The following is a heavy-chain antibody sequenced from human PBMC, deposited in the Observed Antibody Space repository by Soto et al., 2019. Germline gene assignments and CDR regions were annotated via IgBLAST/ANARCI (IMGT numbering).Heavy chain of an antibody. D-gene: IGHD3-16*02. CDR2: ISSSSSTI. CDR1: GFTFSSYS. J-gene: IGHJ4*02. Sequence: GGSLRLSCAASGFTFSSYSMNWVRQAPGKGLEWVSYISSSSSTIYYADSVKGRFTISRDNAKNSLYLQMNSLGDEDTAVYYCAREDYDYVWGSYRSYYFDYWGQGTLVTVSS. CDR3: AREDYDYVWGSYRSYYFDY. V-gene: IGHV3-48*02.